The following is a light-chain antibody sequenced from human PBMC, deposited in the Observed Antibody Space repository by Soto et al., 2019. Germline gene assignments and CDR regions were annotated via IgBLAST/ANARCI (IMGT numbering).Light chain of an antibody. Sequence: DVVMTQTPISLSVTPGQPASISCESSQSLLHTDGKTYLYWYLQKPGQPPQILIYEVSNLFSGVPDRFTGSGSGTYFTLKISRVEAEDVGVYYCMQSAQLPLTFGGGTKVEIK. CDR3: MQSAQLPLT. CDR2: EVS. V-gene: IGKV2D-29*01. J-gene: IGKJ4*01. CDR1: QSLLHTDGKTY.